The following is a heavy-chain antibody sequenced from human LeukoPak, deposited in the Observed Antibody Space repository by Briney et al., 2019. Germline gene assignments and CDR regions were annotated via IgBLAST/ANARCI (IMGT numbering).Heavy chain of an antibody. CDR1: RFTFSSYA. J-gene: IGHJ2*01. CDR2: ISGRGDST. Sequence: GGSLRLSCAASRFTFSSYAMSWVRQAPGKGLEWVSTISGRGDSTYYADSVKGRFTISRDNSKNTLYLQMNTLRAKDTAVYYCAKAIAAPVWYFDLWGRGTLVTVSS. CDR3: AKAIAAPVWYFDL. V-gene: IGHV3-23*01. D-gene: IGHD6-13*01.